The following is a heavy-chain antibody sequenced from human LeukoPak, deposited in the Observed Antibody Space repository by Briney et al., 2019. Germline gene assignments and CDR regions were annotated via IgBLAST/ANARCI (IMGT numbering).Heavy chain of an antibody. J-gene: IGHJ3*02. V-gene: IGHV4-34*01. Sequence: SETLSLTCAVYGGSFSGYYWSWIRQPPGKGLEWIGEINHSGSTNYNPSLKSRVTISVDTSKNQFSLKLSSVTAADTAVYYCARGSMYYYDSSGYLGSYRAFDIWGQGTMVTVSS. CDR1: GGSFSGYY. D-gene: IGHD3-22*01. CDR3: ARGSMYYYDSSGYLGSYRAFDI. CDR2: INHSGST.